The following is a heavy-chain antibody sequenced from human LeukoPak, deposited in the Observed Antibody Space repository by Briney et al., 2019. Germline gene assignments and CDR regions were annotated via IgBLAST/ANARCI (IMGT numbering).Heavy chain of an antibody. CDR2: IYYSGST. CDR1: GGSISSSSYY. V-gene: IGHV4-39*01. CDR3: ARLPSEEVPAAIVPD. J-gene: IGHJ4*02. Sequence: PSETLSLTCTVSGGSISSSSYYWGWIRQPPGKGLEWIGSIYYSGSTYYNQSLKSRVTISVDTSKNQFSLKLSSVTAADTAVYYCARLPSEEVPAAIVPDWGQGTLVTVSS. D-gene: IGHD2-2*01.